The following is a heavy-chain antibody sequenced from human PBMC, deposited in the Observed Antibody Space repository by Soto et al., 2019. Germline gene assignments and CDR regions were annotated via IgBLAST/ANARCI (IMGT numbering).Heavy chain of an antibody. CDR1: GGTFSSYT. V-gene: IGHV1-69*02. CDR2: IIPILGIA. Sequence: QVQLVQSGAEVKKPGSSVKVSCKASGGTFSSYTISWVRQAPGQGLEWMGRIIPILGIANYAQKFQGRVTITADKSTSTAYMELSSLRSEDTAVYYCARGMVRGDELAYYYYGMDVWGQGTTVTVSS. CDR3: ARGMVRGDELAYYYYGMDV. D-gene: IGHD3-10*01. J-gene: IGHJ6*02.